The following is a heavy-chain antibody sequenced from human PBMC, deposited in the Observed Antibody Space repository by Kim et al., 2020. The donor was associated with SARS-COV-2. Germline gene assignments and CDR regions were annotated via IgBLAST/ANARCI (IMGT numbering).Heavy chain of an antibody. CDR1: GDSISYYY. CDR3: ATSEGRSSGHQFDH. CDR2: IYYSGST. Sequence: SETLSLTCTVSGDSISYYYCCWIRQPPGKGLEWIGYIYYSGSTNYNPSLKSRVTISVDTSKNQFSLELTSVTAADTAVDYYATSEGRSSGHQFDHLRQG. D-gene: IGHD6-13*01. J-gene: IGHJ4*02. V-gene: IGHV4-59*01.